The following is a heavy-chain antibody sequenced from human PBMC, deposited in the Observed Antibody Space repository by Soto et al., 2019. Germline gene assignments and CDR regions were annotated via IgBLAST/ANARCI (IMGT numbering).Heavy chain of an antibody. J-gene: IGHJ5*02. D-gene: IGHD2-15*01. CDR3: ASLPQSPYCSGGSCYSGFDP. Sequence: ASVKVSCKASGYTFTSYGISWVRQAPGQGLEWMGWISAYNGNTNYAQKLQGRVTMTTDTSTSTAYMELRSLRSDDTAVYYCASLPQSPYCSGGSCYSGFDPWGQGTLVTVSS. CDR2: ISAYNGNT. V-gene: IGHV1-18*04. CDR1: GYTFTSYG.